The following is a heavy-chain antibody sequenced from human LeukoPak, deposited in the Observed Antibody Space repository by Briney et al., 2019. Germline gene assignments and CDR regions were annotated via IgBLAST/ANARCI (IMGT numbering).Heavy chain of an antibody. CDR3: ARSAAGFDY. V-gene: IGHV3-7*01. CDR1: RFTFSDSW. Sequence: QAGGSLRLSCAASRFTFSDSWMAWVRQAPGMGLEWVANINGDGSKKYYVNSAKGRFTISRDTAKTSLYLQMNSLRAEDTAVYYCARSAAGFDYWGQGTLVTVSS. D-gene: IGHD6-13*01. J-gene: IGHJ4*02. CDR2: INGDGSKK.